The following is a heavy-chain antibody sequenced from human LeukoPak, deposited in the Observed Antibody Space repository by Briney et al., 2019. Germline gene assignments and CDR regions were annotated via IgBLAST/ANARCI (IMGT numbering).Heavy chain of an antibody. CDR3: ARNLYGGNPVHWFDP. CDR2: IYYGGST. Sequence: SETLSLTCTVSGGSISSYYWSWIRQPPGKGLEWIGYIYYGGSTNYNPSLKSRVTISVDTSKNQFSLKLSSVTAADTAVYYCARNLYGGNPVHWFDPWGQGTLVTVSS. J-gene: IGHJ5*02. D-gene: IGHD4-23*01. CDR1: GGSISSYY. V-gene: IGHV4-59*08.